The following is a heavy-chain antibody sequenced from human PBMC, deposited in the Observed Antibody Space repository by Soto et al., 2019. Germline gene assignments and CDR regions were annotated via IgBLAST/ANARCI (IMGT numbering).Heavy chain of an antibody. CDR2: INTSGTT. CDR1: GGSIGSHY. CDR3: ARGPRGYVYYHGMDV. D-gene: IGHD3-10*01. Sequence: ETLYPTCTVTGGSIGSHYCSWIRQCAGKGLEWIGRINTSGTTNYNPSLKSRVTMSVDASKNQFSLNLSSVTAADTAVYYCARGPRGYVYYHGMDVWGQGTTVTVSS. J-gene: IGHJ6*02. V-gene: IGHV4-4*07.